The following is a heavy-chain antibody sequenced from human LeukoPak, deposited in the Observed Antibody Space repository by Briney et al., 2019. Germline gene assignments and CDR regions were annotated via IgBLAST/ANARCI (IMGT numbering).Heavy chain of an antibody. CDR2: IYYSGST. CDR3: ARYDVWGSYRAFDY. V-gene: IGHV4-59*08. J-gene: IGHJ4*02. Sequence: SETLSLTCTVSGGSISSYYWTWIRQPPGKGLEWIGYIYYSGSTNYNPSLKSRVTISVDTSKNQFSLKLSSVTAADTAVYYCARYDVWGSYRAFDYWGQGTLVTVSS. D-gene: IGHD3-16*02. CDR1: GGSISSYY.